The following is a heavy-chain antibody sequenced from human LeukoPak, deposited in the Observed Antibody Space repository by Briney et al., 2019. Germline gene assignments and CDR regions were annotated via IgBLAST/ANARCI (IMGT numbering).Heavy chain of an antibody. D-gene: IGHD1-26*01. Sequence: SETLSLTCTVSADSISSGYYWGWIRQPPGKGLEWIGSIYHSGSTYYNPSLKSRVTISVDTSKNQFSLKLSSVTAADTAVYYCARDGAWELHTEHFDYWGQGTLVTVSS. V-gene: IGHV4-38-2*02. CDR1: ADSISSGYY. J-gene: IGHJ4*02. CDR2: IYHSGST. CDR3: ARDGAWELHTEHFDY.